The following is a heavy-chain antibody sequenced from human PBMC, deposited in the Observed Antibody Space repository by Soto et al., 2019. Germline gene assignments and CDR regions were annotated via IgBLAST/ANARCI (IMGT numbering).Heavy chain of an antibody. CDR2: IIPIFGTA. J-gene: IGHJ6*02. V-gene: IGHV1-69*12. Sequence: QVQLVQSGAEVKKPGSSVKVSCKASGGTFSSYAISWVRQAPGQGLEWMGGIIPIFGTANYAQTFQGRVTITADESTSTADMELSSLRSEDTAVYYCARRMGYDSSYGMDVWGQGTTVTVSS. CDR1: GGTFSSYA. CDR3: ARRMGYDSSYGMDV. D-gene: IGHD3-22*01.